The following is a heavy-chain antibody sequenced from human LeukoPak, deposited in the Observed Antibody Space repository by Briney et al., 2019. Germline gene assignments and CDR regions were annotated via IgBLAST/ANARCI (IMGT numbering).Heavy chain of an antibody. Sequence: PSETLSLTCAVYGGSFGGYYWSWIRQPPGKGLEWIGEINHSGSTNYNPSLKSRVTISVDTSKNQFSLKLSSVTAADTAVYYCARVGGGSYSPFVYWGQGTLVTVSS. CDR2: INHSGST. CDR1: GGSFGGYY. J-gene: IGHJ4*02. D-gene: IGHD1-26*01. CDR3: ARVGGGSYSPFVY. V-gene: IGHV4-34*01.